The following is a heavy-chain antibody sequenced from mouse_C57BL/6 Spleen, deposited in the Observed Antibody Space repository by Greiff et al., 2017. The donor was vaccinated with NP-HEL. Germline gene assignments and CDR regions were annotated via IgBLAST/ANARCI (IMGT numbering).Heavy chain of an antibody. Sequence: EVQLVESGGGLVKPGGSLKLSCAASGFTFSSYAMSWVRQTPEKRLEWVATISDGGSYTYYPDNVKGRFTISRDNAKNNLYLQMSHLKSEDTAMYYCARDRGYYYGDYWGQGTTLTVSS. J-gene: IGHJ2*01. CDR1: GFTFSSYA. CDR2: ISDGGSYT. V-gene: IGHV5-4*01. D-gene: IGHD1-1*01. CDR3: ARDRGYYYGDY.